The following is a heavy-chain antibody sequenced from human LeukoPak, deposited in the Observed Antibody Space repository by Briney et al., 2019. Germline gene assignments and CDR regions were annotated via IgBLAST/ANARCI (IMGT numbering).Heavy chain of an antibody. CDR3: ARFLYSSGLDY. CDR1: GFIFSSYG. Sequence: GGSLRLSCAASGFIFSSYGMHWVRQAPGKGLEWVAVIWYDGSNKYYADSVKGRFTISRDNSKNTLSLQMNSLRAEDTAVYYCARFLYSSGLDYWGQGTLVAVSS. D-gene: IGHD6-19*01. J-gene: IGHJ4*02. CDR2: IWYDGSNK. V-gene: IGHV3-33*01.